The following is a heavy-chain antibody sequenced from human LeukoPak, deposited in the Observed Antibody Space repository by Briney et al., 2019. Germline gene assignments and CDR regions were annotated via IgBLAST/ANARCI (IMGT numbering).Heavy chain of an antibody. CDR1: GGTFSSYA. CDR2: IIPIFGTA. Sequence: GASVKVSCKAPGGTFSSYAISWVRQAPGQGLEWMGRIIPIFGTANYAQKFQGRVTITADKSTSTAYMELSSLRSEDTAVYYCARDTPYAYCSSTSCYSYYYYYMDVWGKGTTVTVSS. J-gene: IGHJ6*03. CDR3: ARDTPYAYCSSTSCYSYYYYYMDV. D-gene: IGHD2-2*01. V-gene: IGHV1-69*06.